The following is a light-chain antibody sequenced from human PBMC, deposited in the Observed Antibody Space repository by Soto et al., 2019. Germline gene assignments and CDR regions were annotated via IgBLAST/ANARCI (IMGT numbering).Light chain of an antibody. J-gene: IGLJ1*01. V-gene: IGLV2-14*01. CDR1: SSDVGAYNY. Sequence: QSSLTQPASVSGSPGQSITISCTGTSSDVGAYNYVSWYQQHPGKAPRLMIYEVSIRTSGVSNRFSGSKSVNTASLTISGLQAEDAADYYCISYTTRTTIYVVGNATKLTV. CDR2: EVS. CDR3: ISYTTRTTIYV.